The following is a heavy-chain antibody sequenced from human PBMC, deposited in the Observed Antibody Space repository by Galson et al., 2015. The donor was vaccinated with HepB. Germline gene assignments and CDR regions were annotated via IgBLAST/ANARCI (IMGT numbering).Heavy chain of an antibody. CDR3: AKSQGGYGGSFDI. J-gene: IGHJ3*02. Sequence: SLRLSCAASGFTFSSYAMSWVRQAPGMGLEWVSGFLTSGSYTNYADSVKGRFTISRDNSKNTLYLQMNSLRAEDTAVYYCAKSQGGYGGSFDIWGQGTMVTVSS. CDR1: GFTFSSYA. V-gene: IGHV3-23*01. CDR2: FLTSGSYT. D-gene: IGHD4-23*01.